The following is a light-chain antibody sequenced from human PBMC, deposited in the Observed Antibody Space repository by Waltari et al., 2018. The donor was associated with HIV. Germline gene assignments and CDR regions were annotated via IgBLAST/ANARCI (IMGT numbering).Light chain of an antibody. Sequence: EIVLTQSPGALSLSPGERVPLSCRASQTVTSFYLAWYQQKPGQAPRLLIYGASSRATGIPDRFSGSGSGTDFTLTINRLEPEDFAVYYCQQYGSSPQTFGQGTRLEL. CDR1: QTVTSFY. CDR3: QQYGSSPQT. CDR2: GAS. V-gene: IGKV3-20*01. J-gene: IGKJ2*01.